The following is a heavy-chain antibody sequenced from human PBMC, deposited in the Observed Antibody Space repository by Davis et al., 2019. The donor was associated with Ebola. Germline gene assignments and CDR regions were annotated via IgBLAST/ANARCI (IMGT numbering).Heavy chain of an antibody. D-gene: IGHD1-26*01. CDR3: AKDIRGSIVGATRFDY. CDR1: GFTFSSYW. V-gene: IGHV3-7*03. Sequence: GESLKIPCAASGFTFSSYWMSWVSQAPGKGLEWVANIKQDGSEKYYVDSVKGRFTISRDNAKNSLYLQMNSLRAEDTALYYCAKDIRGSIVGATRFDYWGQGTLVTVSS. CDR2: IKQDGSEK. J-gene: IGHJ4*02.